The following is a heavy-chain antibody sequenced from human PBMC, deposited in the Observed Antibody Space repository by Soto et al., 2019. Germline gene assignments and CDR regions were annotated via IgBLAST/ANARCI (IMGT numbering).Heavy chain of an antibody. J-gene: IGHJ4*02. CDR1: GGSISSGGYY. Sequence: PSETLSLTCTVSGGSISSGGYYWSWIRQHPGKGLEWIGYIYYSGSTYYNPSLKSRVTISVDTSKNQFSLKLSSVTAADTAVYYFARYQSGHFRFDFWGQGTLVPVSS. V-gene: IGHV4-31*03. CDR3: ARYQSGHFRFDF. D-gene: IGHD3-3*02. CDR2: IYYSGST.